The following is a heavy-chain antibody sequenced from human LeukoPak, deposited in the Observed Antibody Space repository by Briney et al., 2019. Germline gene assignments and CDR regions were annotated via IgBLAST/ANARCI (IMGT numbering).Heavy chain of an antibody. D-gene: IGHD5-12*01. V-gene: IGHV3-7*01. CDR1: EFTFPMYW. Sequence: GGSLRLSCAASEFTFPMYWMSWVRQAPGKGLEWVADIKQDGSEKYYVDPVKGRFTISRQNAKNSLFLQMNSLRAEDTAVYYCARDGGRWLRNYYYYMDVWGKGTTVTVSS. CDR2: IKQDGSEK. CDR3: ARDGGRWLRNYYYYMDV. J-gene: IGHJ6*03.